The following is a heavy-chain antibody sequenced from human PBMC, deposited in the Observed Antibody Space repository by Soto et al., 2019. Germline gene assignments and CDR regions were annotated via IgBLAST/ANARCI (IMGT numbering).Heavy chain of an antibody. Sequence: EVQLVESGGGLVQPGRSLRLSCAASGFTFDDYAMHWVRQAPGKGLEWVSGISWNSGSIGYADSVKGRFTISKDNAKNPLYLKRNGLRAEETALYYCEKDKSSFVVGTNIAYWGQGPLVTVSS. D-gene: IGHD2-15*01. CDR3: EKDKSSFVVGTNIAY. CDR1: GFTFDDYA. CDR2: ISWNSGSI. J-gene: IGHJ4*02. V-gene: IGHV3-9*01.